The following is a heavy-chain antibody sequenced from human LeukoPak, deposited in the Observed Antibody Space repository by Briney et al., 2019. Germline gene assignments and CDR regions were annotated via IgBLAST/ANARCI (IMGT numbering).Heavy chain of an antibody. CDR2: INPSGGSK. CDR3: ARGIVLGTTPFDY. D-gene: IGHD1-26*01. CDR1: GYTFTPYY. J-gene: IGHJ4*02. V-gene: IGHV1-46*01. Sequence: ASVKVSCQASGYTFTPYYIHWLRQAPGQGLEWMGMINPSGGSKFYAQKFQGRITMTRDTSTSTVYMILSSLGSEDAAIYYCARGIVLGTTPFDYWGQGTLVTVSS.